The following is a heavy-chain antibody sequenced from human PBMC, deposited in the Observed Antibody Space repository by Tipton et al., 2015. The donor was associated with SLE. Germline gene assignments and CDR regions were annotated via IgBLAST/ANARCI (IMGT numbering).Heavy chain of an antibody. J-gene: IGHJ4*02. Sequence: TLSLTCTVSGGSISSGGYYWSWIRQHPGKGLEWIGYIYYSGSTYFNPSLKSRVTISADTSKRQFSLKLSSVTAADTAVYYCATRGSSSWYFFDYWGQGTLVTVST. V-gene: IGHV4-31*03. CDR2: IYYSGST. D-gene: IGHD6-13*01. CDR1: GGSISSGGYY. CDR3: ATRGSSSWYFFDY.